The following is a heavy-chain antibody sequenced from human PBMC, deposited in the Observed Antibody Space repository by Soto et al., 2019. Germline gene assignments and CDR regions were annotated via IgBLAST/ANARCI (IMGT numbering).Heavy chain of an antibody. CDR3: AIGATIAAPGLPGY. V-gene: IGHV3-30*03. CDR1: RFTFSTYG. D-gene: IGHD6-13*01. CDR2: ISYDGSNK. Sequence: HVQLVESGGGVVQPGRSLRLSCAASRFTFSTYGMHWVRQAPGKGLEWVAFISYDGSNKYYADSVKGRFTISRDNSKNTLYLLINSLRGEDTAVFYCAIGATIAAPGLPGYWGQGTLVTVSS. J-gene: IGHJ4*02.